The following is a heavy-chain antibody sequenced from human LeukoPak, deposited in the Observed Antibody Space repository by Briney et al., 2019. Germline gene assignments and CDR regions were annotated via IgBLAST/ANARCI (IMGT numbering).Heavy chain of an antibody. V-gene: IGHV3-23*01. CDR2: ISGSGGST. CDR3: AKTHYVVVIATPFDY. J-gene: IGHJ4*02. Sequence: PGGSLRLSCAASGFTFSNHAMMWVRQAPGKGLEWVSAISGSGGSTYYADSVKGRFTISRDNSKNTLYLQMNSLRAEDTAVYYCAKTHYVVVIATPFDYWGQGTLVTVSS. D-gene: IGHD2-21*01. CDR1: GFTFSNHA.